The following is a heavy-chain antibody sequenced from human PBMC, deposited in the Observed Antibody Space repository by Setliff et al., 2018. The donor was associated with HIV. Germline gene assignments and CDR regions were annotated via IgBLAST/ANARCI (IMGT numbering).Heavy chain of an antibody. Sequence: SETLSLTCTVSGASVTTHSWSWIRQSPEKGLEWIGEINRSGSTNYNSSLKSRVTMSVDTSKRQFSLKLASVTAADTAIYYCARQSTMAAAAFDYWGQGTLVTVSS. J-gene: IGHJ4*02. CDR2: INRSGST. CDR3: ARQSTMAAAAFDY. D-gene: IGHD6-13*01. CDR1: GASVTTHS. V-gene: IGHV4-34*10.